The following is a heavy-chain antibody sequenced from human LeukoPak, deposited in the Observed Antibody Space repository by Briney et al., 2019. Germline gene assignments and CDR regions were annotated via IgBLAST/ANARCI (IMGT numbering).Heavy chain of an antibody. CDR2: IYYSGST. CDR3: ARDLPYYYGSGSRYFDY. CDR1: GGSISSSSYY. J-gene: IGHJ4*02. Sequence: SETLSLTCTVSGGSISSSSYYWGWIRQPPGKGLEWIGSIYYSGSTYYNPSLKSRVTISVDTSKNQFSPKLSSVTAADTAVYYCARDLPYYYGSGSRYFDYWGQGTLVTVSS. D-gene: IGHD3-10*01. V-gene: IGHV4-39*07.